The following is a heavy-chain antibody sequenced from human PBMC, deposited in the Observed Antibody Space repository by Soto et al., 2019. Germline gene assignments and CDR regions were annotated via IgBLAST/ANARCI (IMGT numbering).Heavy chain of an antibody. V-gene: IGHV2-5*02. CDR3: AHSPFYGDKLDY. CDR1: GFSLSTGGVG. CDR2: IYWDNDK. Sequence: QITLKESGPTLVKPTQTLTLTCTFSGFSLSTGGVGVGWIRQPPGKALEWLTSIYWDNDKRYSPSLKSRLTITKDTSKNQMVLTMTNMDPVDTATYYCAHSPFYGDKLDYWGQGTLVTVSS. J-gene: IGHJ4*02. D-gene: IGHD4-17*01.